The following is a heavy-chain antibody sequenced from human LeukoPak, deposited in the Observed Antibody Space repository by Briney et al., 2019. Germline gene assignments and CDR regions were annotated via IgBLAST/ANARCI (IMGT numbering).Heavy chain of an antibody. J-gene: IGHJ3*02. D-gene: IGHD3-22*01. V-gene: IGHV4-59*08. CDR2: IYYSGST. CDR3: ARVPTNYDSSGYYYRAFDI. CDR1: GGSISSYY. Sequence: SETLSLTCTVSGGSISSYYWSWIRQPPGKGLEWIGYIYYSGSTNYNPSLKSRVTISVDTSKNQFSLKLSSVTAADTAVYYCARVPTNYDSSGYYYRAFDIWGQGTMVTVSS.